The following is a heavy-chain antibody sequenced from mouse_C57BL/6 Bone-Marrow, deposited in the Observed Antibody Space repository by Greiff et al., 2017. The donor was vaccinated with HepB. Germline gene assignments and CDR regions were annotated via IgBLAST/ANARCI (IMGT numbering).Heavy chain of an antibody. Sequence: VQLQQPGAELVKPGASVKMSCKASGYTFTSYWITWVKQRPGQGLEWIGDIYPGSGSTNYNEKFKSKATLTVYKSSSPAYMQLSSLTSEDSAVYYCARLTGNGDFDYWGQGTTLTVSS. D-gene: IGHD4-1*01. J-gene: IGHJ2*01. CDR1: GYTFTSYW. CDR2: IYPGSGST. CDR3: ARLTGNGDFDY. V-gene: IGHV1-55*01.